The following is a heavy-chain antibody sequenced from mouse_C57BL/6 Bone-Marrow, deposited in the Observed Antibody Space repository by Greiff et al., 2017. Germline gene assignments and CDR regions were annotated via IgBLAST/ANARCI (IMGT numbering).Heavy chain of an antibody. CDR3: TREAYGTLFAY. CDR1: GFTFSSYA. J-gene: IGHJ3*01. D-gene: IGHD1-1*01. CDR2: ISSGGDYI. Sequence: DVMLVESGEGLVKPGGSLKLSCAASGFTFSSYAMSWVRQTPEKRLEWVAYISSGGDYIYYADTVKGRFTISRDNARNTLYLQMSSLKSEDTAMYYCTREAYGTLFAYWGQGTLVTVSA. V-gene: IGHV5-9-1*02.